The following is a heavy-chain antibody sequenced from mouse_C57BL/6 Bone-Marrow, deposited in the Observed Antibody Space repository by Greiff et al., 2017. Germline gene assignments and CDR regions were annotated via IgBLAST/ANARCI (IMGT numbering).Heavy chain of an antibody. Sequence: DVQLVESGGGLVKPGGSLKLSCAASGFTFSDYGMHWVRQAPEKGLEWVAYISSGSSTSYYADTVKGRFTISRDNAKNTLFLQMTRLRSEDTAMYYCARTRLRGPFDYWGQGTTLTVSS. CDR1: GFTFSDYG. V-gene: IGHV5-17*01. CDR3: ARTRLRGPFDY. CDR2: ISSGSSTS. D-gene: IGHD2-2*01. J-gene: IGHJ2*01.